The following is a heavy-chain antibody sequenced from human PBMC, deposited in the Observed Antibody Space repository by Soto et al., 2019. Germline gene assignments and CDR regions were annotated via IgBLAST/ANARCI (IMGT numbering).Heavy chain of an antibody. D-gene: IGHD3-10*01. CDR3: ARDKDRQQLVGNYYYRLDV. J-gene: IGHJ6*02. CDR2: IRPIFRTP. Sequence: QVQLEQSGAEVKKPGTSVKVSCKASGGTFSTSAISWVRQAPGQGLEWMGGIRPIFRTPDYAQKFQGRVTITADESTSTANMELSGLSSDDKAVYYCARDKDRQQLVGNYYYRLDVWGQGTTVTVSS. CDR1: GGTFSTSA. V-gene: IGHV1-69*13.